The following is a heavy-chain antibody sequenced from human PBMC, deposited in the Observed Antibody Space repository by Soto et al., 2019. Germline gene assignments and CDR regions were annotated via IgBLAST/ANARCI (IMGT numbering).Heavy chain of an antibody. CDR2: INYDGYS. D-gene: IGHD3-10*01. J-gene: IGHJ6*02. V-gene: IGHV4-59*08. CDR1: GGSITNYY. Sequence: QVQLQESGPGLVKPSESLSLTSTVYGGSITNYYCSWFRQPPGKGLEWIGYINYDGYSAYNLSLKRRVTLSMDASKTQFSLMLESVTATDTAVYYCARHGFGPLHGLVDVWGPGTTVIVSS. CDR3: ARHGFGPLHGLVDV.